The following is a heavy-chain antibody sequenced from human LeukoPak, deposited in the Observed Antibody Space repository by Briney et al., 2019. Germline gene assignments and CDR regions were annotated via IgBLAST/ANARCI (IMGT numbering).Heavy chain of an antibody. CDR1: GVNFSSYA. V-gene: IGHV3-33*03. CDR3: AKDWDGGAFDI. J-gene: IGHJ3*02. D-gene: IGHD1-26*01. CDR2: IWYDGSIQ. Sequence: GGSLRLSCAASGVNFSSYARHWVRHSPGKGLEWMTGIWYDGSIQYYTDSVKGRFTVFRDTSENTLYLQMNSLRVDATAVYYCAKDWDGGAFDIWGQGTMVTVSS.